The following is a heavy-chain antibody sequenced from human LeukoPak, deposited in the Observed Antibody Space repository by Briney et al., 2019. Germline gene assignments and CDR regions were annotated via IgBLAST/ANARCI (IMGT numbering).Heavy chain of an antibody. CDR3: TSYYDSSGLYSYYFDY. Sequence: PGGSLRLSCAASGFTFSGSAMHWVRQASGKGLEWVGRIRSKANSYATAYAASVKGRFTISRDDSKNTAYLQMNSLKTEDTAVYYCTSYYDSSGLYSYYFDYWGQGTLVTVSS. V-gene: IGHV3-73*01. J-gene: IGHJ4*02. D-gene: IGHD3-22*01. CDR1: GFTFSGSA. CDR2: IRSKANSYAT.